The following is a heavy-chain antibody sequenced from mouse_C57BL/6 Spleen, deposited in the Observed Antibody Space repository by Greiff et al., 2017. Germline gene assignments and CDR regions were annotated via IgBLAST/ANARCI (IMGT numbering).Heavy chain of an antibody. V-gene: IGHV5-17*01. Sequence: DVHLVESGGGLVKPGGSLKLSCAASGFTFSDYGMHWVRQAPEKGLEWVAYISSGSSTIYYADTVKGRFTISRDNAKNTLFLQMTSLRSEDTAMYYCARPSVVAKYFDVWGTGTTVTVSS. D-gene: IGHD1-1*01. CDR3: ARPSVVAKYFDV. CDR1: GFTFSDYG. CDR2: ISSGSSTI. J-gene: IGHJ1*03.